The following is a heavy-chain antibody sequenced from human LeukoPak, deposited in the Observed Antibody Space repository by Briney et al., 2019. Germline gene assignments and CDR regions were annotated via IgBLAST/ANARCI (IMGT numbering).Heavy chain of an antibody. D-gene: IGHD2-15*01. Sequence: SETLSLTCTLSGGSINSTDYYWSWIRQPAGKGPEWIGRVYSTGITTYNPSLKSRVIISVDTSKNQFSLKLNSVTAADTAVYYCARDRGPLVGSARGNNWFDPWGQGTLVTVSS. V-gene: IGHV4-61*02. CDR2: VYSTGIT. CDR1: GGSINSTDYY. CDR3: ARDRGPLVGSARGNNWFDP. J-gene: IGHJ5*02.